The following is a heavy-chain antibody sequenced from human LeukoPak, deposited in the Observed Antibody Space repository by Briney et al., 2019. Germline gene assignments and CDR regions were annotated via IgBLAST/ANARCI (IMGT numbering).Heavy chain of an antibody. D-gene: IGHD3-16*01. V-gene: IGHV4-38-2*02. J-gene: IGHJ4*02. CDR1: GYSISSGYY. CDR2: IYHSGST. Sequence: SETLSLTCTVSGYSISSGYYWGWIRQPPGKGLEWIGSIYHSGSTYYNPSLKSRVTISVDTSKNQFSLKLSSVTAADTAVYYCARHLGGSSKCDSWGRGTLVTVSS. CDR3: ARHLGGSSKCDS.